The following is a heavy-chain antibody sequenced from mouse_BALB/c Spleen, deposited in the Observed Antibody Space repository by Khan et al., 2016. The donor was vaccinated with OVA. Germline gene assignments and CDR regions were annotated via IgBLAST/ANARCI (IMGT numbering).Heavy chain of an antibody. V-gene: IGHV3-6*02. Sequence: EVQLQESGPGLVKPSQSLSLTCSVTGYSITSGYFWNWIRQFPGNKLEWMGYIRYDGNSNYNPSLNNRISITRDTSKNQFFLKLNSVTPEDTATYYCARGGSSGPAWFAYWGQGTLGTVSA. CDR3: ARGGSSGPAWFAY. CDR2: IRYDGNS. J-gene: IGHJ3*01. D-gene: IGHD3-1*01. CDR1: GYSITSGYF.